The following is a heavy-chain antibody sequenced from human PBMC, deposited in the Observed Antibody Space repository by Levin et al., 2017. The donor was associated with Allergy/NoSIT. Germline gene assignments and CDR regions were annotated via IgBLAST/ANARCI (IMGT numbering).Heavy chain of an antibody. Sequence: GESLKISCKASGYTFTSYGISWVRQAPGQGLEWMGWISAYNGNTNYAQKLQGRVTMTTDTSTSTAYMELRSLRSDDTAVYYCARVLVPSFHPYDFWGQGTMVTVSS. CDR3: ARVLVPSFHPYDF. D-gene: IGHD2/OR15-2a*01. V-gene: IGHV1-18*01. CDR2: ISAYNGNT. CDR1: GYTFTSYG. J-gene: IGHJ3*01.